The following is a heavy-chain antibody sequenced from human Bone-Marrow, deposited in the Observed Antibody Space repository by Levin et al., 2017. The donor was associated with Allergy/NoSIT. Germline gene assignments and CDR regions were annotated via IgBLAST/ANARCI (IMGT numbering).Heavy chain of an antibody. CDR3: ARDPSAVGSRTP. Sequence: PGGSLRLSCAVSGFTVGNNYMAWVRQAPEKGLEWVSLIYSSGGTNYADSVKGRFTISRDSSKNTVFLQMNRLRVEDTAVYYCARDPSAVGSRTPWGQGTLVTVSS. CDR2: IYSSGGT. CDR1: GFTVGNNY. J-gene: IGHJ4*03. V-gene: IGHV3-53*01. D-gene: IGHD1-26*01.